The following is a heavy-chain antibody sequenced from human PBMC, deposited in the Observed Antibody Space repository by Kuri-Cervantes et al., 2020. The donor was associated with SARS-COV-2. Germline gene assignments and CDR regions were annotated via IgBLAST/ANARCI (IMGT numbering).Heavy chain of an antibody. J-gene: IGHJ4*02. CDR2: ISGSGGST. CDR1: GFTFSDYY. CDR3: AKGTRSSGYYCGLDF. D-gene: IGHD3-22*01. V-gene: IGHV3-23*01. Sequence: GGSLRLSCEGSGFTFSDYYMSWVRQAPGKGLEWVSTISGSGGSTYYADSVKGRFTISRDNSKNTLYLQMNSLRADDTAVYYCAKGTRSSGYYCGLDFWGQGTLVTVSS.